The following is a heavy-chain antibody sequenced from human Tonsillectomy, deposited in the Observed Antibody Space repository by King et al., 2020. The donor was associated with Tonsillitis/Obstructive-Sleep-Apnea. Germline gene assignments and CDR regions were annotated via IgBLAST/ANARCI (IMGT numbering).Heavy chain of an antibody. D-gene: IGHD1-26*01. CDR3: ARAMGLVGYTYYYAMDV. CDR1: DGSINYYY. Sequence: MQLQESGPGLVKPSETLSLTCTVSDGSINYYYWSWIRQPAGKGLEWIGRIYTSGNTNYNPSLMSRVTMSVDTSKNQFFLKLTSLTAADTAVYYCARAMGLVGYTYYYAMDVWGQGTTGTVSS. CDR2: IYTSGNT. V-gene: IGHV4-4*07. J-gene: IGHJ6*02.